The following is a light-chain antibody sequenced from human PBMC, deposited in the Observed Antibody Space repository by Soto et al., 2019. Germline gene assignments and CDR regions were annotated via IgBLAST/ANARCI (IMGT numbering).Light chain of an antibody. CDR1: QGISSY. CDR3: QQYYSYPPFT. V-gene: IGKV1-8*01. CDR2: AAS. J-gene: IGKJ3*01. Sequence: AIRMTQSPSSLSASTGDRVTITCRASQGISSYLAWYQQKPGKAPKLLIYAASTLQSGVPSRSSGSGSGTDFTLTISCLRSEDFATYYCQQYYSYPPFTFGPGTKVDIK.